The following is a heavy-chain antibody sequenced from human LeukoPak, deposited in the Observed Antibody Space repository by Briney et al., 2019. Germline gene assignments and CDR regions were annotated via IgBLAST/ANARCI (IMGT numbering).Heavy chain of an antibody. D-gene: IGHD5-12*01. J-gene: IGHJ4*02. CDR3: TRAYTGFEAFDY. Sequence: ASVKVSCKASGYIFTGYYMHWVRQAPGQGLEWMGWINPNSGDTNYAQKFQVRVTMTRDTSISTAYMELSRLRSDDTAVYYCTRAYTGFEAFDYWGQGTLVTVSS. CDR1: GYIFTGYY. CDR2: INPNSGDT. V-gene: IGHV1-2*02.